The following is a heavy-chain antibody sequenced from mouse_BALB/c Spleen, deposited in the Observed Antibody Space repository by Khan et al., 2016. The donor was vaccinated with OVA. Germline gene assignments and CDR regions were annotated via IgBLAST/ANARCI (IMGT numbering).Heavy chain of an antibody. CDR2: INTAGDYI. Sequence: EVELVESGGDLVKPGGSLKLSCAAAGFTFSTFAMSWVRQTPDKRLEWVATINTAGDYIYYPDSVKGRFTISRDNAKNTLYLQMSSLRSEDTATYYCARHNYGPFAYWGQGTLVTVSA. CDR3: ARHNYGPFAY. D-gene: IGHD1-1*01. V-gene: IGHV5-6*01. J-gene: IGHJ3*01. CDR1: GFTFSTFA.